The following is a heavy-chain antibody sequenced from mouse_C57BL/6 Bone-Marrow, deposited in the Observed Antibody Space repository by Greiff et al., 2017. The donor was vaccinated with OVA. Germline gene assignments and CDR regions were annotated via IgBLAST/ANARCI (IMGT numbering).Heavy chain of an antibody. J-gene: IGHJ2*01. Sequence: QVQLQQPGAELVKPGASVKLSCKASGYTFTSYWMHWVKQRPGQGLEWIGMIHPNSGSTNYNEKFKSKATLTVDKSSSTAYMQLSSLTSEDSAVYYCARPHYGSSPYYFDYWGQGTTLTVSS. CDR2: IHPNSGST. D-gene: IGHD1-1*01. V-gene: IGHV1-64*01. CDR3: ARPHYGSSPYYFDY. CDR1: GYTFTSYW.